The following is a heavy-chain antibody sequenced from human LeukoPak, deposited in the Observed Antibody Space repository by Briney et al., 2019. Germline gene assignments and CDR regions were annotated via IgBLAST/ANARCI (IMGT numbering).Heavy chain of an antibody. V-gene: IGHV4-39*01. D-gene: IGHD2-2*01. Sequence: SETLSLTCTVSGGSISSSSYYWGWIRQPPGKGLEWIGSIYYSGSTYYNPSLKSRVTITVDTSKNQFSMKLSYVTAADTAVYYCARLEFVNIVVVPAAMHFDYWGQGTLVTVSS. CDR2: IYYSGST. CDR3: ARLEFVNIVVVPAAMHFDY. J-gene: IGHJ4*02. CDR1: GGSISSSSYY.